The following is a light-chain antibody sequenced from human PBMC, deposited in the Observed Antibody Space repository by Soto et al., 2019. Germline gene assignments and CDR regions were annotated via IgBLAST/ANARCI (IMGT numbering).Light chain of an antibody. Sequence: QSALTQPASVSGSPGQSITISCTGTSSDVGGYNYVSWYQQHPGKAPKLMIYEVSNRPSGVSNRFSGSKSGNTASLTISGLQAEDEADYCSSYTSCSTKVFGTGTKVIDL. CDR1: SSDVGGYNY. J-gene: IGLJ1*01. CDR2: EVS. V-gene: IGLV2-14*01. CDR3: SSYTSCSTKV.